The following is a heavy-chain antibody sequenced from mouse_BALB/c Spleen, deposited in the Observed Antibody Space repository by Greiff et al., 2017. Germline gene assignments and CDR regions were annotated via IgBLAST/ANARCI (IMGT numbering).Heavy chain of an antibody. Sequence: EVMLVESGGGLVKPGGSLKLSCAASGFTFSDYYMYWVRQTPEKRLEWVATISDGGSYTYYPDSVKGRFTISRDNAKNNLYLQMSSLKSEDTAMYYCARYGYEYWYFDVWGAGTTVTVSS. CDR1: GFTFSDYY. V-gene: IGHV5-4*02. CDR2: ISDGGSYT. CDR3: ARYGYEYWYFDV. D-gene: IGHD2-2*01. J-gene: IGHJ1*01.